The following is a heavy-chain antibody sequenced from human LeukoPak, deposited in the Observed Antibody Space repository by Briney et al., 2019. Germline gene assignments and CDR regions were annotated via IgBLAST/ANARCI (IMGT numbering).Heavy chain of an antibody. CDR2: ISYDGSNK. V-gene: IGHV3-30*18. Sequence: GGSLRLSCAASGFTFSSYGMHWVRQAPGKGLEWVAVISYDGSNKYYADSVKGRFTISRDNSKNTLYLQMNSLRAEDTAVYYCAKDPGGSSGYPDAFDIWGQGAMVTVSS. D-gene: IGHD3-22*01. CDR3: AKDPGGSSGYPDAFDI. CDR1: GFTFSSYG. J-gene: IGHJ3*02.